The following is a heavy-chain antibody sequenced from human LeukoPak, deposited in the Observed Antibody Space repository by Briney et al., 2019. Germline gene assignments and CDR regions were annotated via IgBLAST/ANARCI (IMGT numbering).Heavy chain of an antibody. J-gene: IGHJ4*02. V-gene: IGHV4-61*02. CDR3: ARDHPRWGWINY. D-gene: IGHD2-21*01. CDR2: IYTSGST. Sequence: SQTLSLTCTVSGGSISSGSYYWSWIRQPAGKGLEWIGRIYTSGSTNYNPSLKSRVTISVDTSKNQFSLKLSSVTAAGTAVYYCARDHPRWGWINYWGQGTLVTVSS. CDR1: GGSISSGSYY.